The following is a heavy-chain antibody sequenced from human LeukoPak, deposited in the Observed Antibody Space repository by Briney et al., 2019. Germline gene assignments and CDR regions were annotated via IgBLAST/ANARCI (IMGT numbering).Heavy chain of an antibody. D-gene: IGHD3-22*01. Sequence: SETLSLTCTVSGGSISSYYWSLIRQPPGQELEWFGYIYYTGSTNHNPSLKTQVSLSVDTSKNQFSLKLSSVTAADTAVYYCARHDTTGYYWYYFDYWGQGSLVTVSS. CDR2: IYYTGST. V-gene: IGHV4-59*01. CDR3: ARHDTTGYYWYYFDY. J-gene: IGHJ4*02. CDR1: GGSISSYY.